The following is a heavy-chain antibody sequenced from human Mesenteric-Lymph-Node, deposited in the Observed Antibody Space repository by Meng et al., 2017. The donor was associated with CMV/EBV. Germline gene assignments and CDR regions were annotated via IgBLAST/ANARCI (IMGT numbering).Heavy chain of an antibody. D-gene: IGHD3-22*01. Sequence: SVKVSCKLTGGTFDDFKINWVRQAPGQGLEWVGRIIAILGLTIYAQKFQGRVTITADKSLSMAYMELSSLTSDDTAVYYCARPLLSSGTYSALDYWGQGTQVTVSS. CDR3: ARPLLSSGTYSALDY. CDR2: IIAILGLT. CDR1: GGTFDDFK. V-gene: IGHV1-69*02. J-gene: IGHJ4*02.